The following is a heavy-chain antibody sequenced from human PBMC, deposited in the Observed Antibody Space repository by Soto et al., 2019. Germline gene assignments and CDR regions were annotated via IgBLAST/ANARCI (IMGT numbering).Heavy chain of an antibody. J-gene: IGHJ4*02. V-gene: IGHV1-3*01. CDR1: GYTSTNYG. Sequence: ASVKVSCKASGYTSTNYGMHWVHQAPGQRLEWMGWINAGSGNTKYSQKFQGRITITRDTSASTVYMELSSLRSEDTAVYYCANDIIVIRSAKGLDYWGQGALVTVSS. CDR3: ANDIIVIRSAKGLDY. D-gene: IGHD2-2*01. CDR2: INAGSGNT.